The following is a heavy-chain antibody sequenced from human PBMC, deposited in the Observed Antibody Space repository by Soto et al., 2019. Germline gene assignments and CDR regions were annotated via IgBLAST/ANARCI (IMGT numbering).Heavy chain of an antibody. J-gene: IGHJ4*02. D-gene: IGHD3-3*01. CDR3: ARVRSPYDFWSGYPDLDY. CDR2: INAGNGNT. Sequence: GASVKVSCKASGYTFTSYAMHWVRQAPGQRLEWMGWINAGNGNTKYSQKFQGRVTITRDTSASTAYMELSSLRSEDTAVYYCARVRSPYDFWSGYPDLDYWGQGTLVTVSS. V-gene: IGHV1-3*01. CDR1: GYTFTSYA.